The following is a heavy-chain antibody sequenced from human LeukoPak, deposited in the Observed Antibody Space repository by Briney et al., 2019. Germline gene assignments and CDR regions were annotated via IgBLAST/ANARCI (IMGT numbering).Heavy chain of an antibody. CDR3: AGTYWSGYYFFSLNYYGMDV. D-gene: IGHD3-3*01. CDR1: GFTFSDYY. Sequence: PGGSLRLSCAASGFTFSDYYMSWIRQAPGKGLEWVSYISSSGSTIYYADSVKGRFTISRDNAKNSLYLQMSSLRAEDTAVYYCAGTYWSGYYFFSLNYYGMDVWGQGTTVTVSS. CDR2: ISSSGSTI. V-gene: IGHV3-11*01. J-gene: IGHJ6*02.